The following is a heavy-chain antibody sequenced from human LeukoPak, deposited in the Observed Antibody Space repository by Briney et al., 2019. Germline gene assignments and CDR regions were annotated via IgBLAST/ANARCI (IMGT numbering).Heavy chain of an antibody. Sequence: PSETLSLTCTVSGGSISSSSYYWGWIRQPPGKGLEWIGEINHSGSTNYNPSLKSRVTISVDTSKNQFSLKLSSVTAADTAVYYCARGQSGGDSYYYYYYYMDVWGKGTTVTVSS. CDR1: GGSISSSSYY. V-gene: IGHV4-39*07. J-gene: IGHJ6*03. CDR3: ARGQSGGDSYYYYYYYMDV. D-gene: IGHD2-21*02. CDR2: INHSGST.